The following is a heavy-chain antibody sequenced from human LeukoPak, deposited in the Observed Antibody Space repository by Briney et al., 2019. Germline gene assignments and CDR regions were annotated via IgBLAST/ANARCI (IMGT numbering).Heavy chain of an antibody. Sequence: PGGSLRLSCAASGFTFSSYGMHWARQAPGKGLEWVAVISYDGSNKYYADSVKGRFTISRDNSKNTLYLQMNSLRAEDTAVYYCAKVMGFGELLYIDYWGQGTLVTVSS. CDR1: GFTFSSYG. V-gene: IGHV3-30*18. CDR2: ISYDGSNK. J-gene: IGHJ4*02. D-gene: IGHD3-10*01. CDR3: AKVMGFGELLYIDY.